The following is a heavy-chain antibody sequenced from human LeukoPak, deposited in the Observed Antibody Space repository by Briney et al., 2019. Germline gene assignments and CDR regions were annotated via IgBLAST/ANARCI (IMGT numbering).Heavy chain of an antibody. CDR2: IIPIFGTA. CDR3: ASAATSYGSGSYVDY. V-gene: IGHV1-69*06. D-gene: IGHD3-10*01. CDR1: GGTFSSYA. J-gene: IGHJ4*02. Sequence: SVKVSCKASGGTFSSYAISWVRQAPGQGLEWMGGIIPIFGTANYAQKFQGRVTITADKSTSTAYMELSSLRPEDTAVYYCASAATSYGSGSYVDYWGQGTLVTVSS.